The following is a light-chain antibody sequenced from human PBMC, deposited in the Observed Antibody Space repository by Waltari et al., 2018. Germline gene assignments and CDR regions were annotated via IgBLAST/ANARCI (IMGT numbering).Light chain of an antibody. J-gene: IGKJ3*01. V-gene: IGKV1D-12*01. Sequence: DIQMTKSPSSVSASVGDRVTITCRASQDIHTWLAWYQQKPGKAPKLLISAAYSVQSVVPSRFSGCGSGTYFTLTNSSLQPEDFATYYCQEANMFPFTFGPGTKVDIK. CDR1: QDIHTW. CDR2: AAY. CDR3: QEANMFPFT.